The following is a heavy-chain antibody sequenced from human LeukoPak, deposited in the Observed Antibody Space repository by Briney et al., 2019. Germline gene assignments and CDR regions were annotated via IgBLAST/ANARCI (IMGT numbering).Heavy chain of an antibody. V-gene: IGHV3-64*01. CDR2: ISGNGVST. J-gene: IGHJ6*02. Sequence: GGSLRLSCAASGFTFSSYAMYWVRRTPGKGLEYVSVISGNGVSTHYATSVKGRFTISRDNSKNTLYLQMGSLRAEDMAVYYCARFVVVITGGYYYYYGMDVWGQGTTVTVSS. D-gene: IGHD2-21*01. CDR3: ARFVVVITGGYYYYYGMDV. CDR1: GFTFSSYA.